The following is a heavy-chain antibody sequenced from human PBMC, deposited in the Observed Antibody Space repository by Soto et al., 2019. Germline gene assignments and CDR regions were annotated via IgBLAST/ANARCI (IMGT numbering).Heavy chain of an antibody. V-gene: IGHV2-5*02. CDR1: GFSLSTSGVG. Sequence: QITLKESGPTLVKPTQTLTLTCTFSGFSLSTSGVGVGWISQRRGKALEWLALIYWDDDKRYSPSLKSRLTIIKGTSKTQLVPTMTTMGPVDTATYSCAHSQDGITLLGYWGQGTLVTVSS. D-gene: IGHD3-16*01. CDR2: IYWDDDK. CDR3: AHSQDGITLLGY. J-gene: IGHJ4*02.